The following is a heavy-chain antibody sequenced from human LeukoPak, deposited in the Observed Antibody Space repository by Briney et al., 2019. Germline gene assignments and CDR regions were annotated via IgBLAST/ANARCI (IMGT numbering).Heavy chain of an antibody. V-gene: IGHV1-2*02. J-gene: IGHJ6*03. CDR1: GYTFTRYY. CDR2: INPNSGGT. D-gene: IGHD1-26*01. CDR3: ARSGSYYHYYYYMDV. Sequence: GASVKVSCKASGYTFTRYYMHWVRQAPGQGLVWMGWINPNSGGTNYAQKFQGRVTMTRDTSISTAYMELSRLRSDDTAVYYCARSGSYYHYYYYMDVWGKGTTVTVSS.